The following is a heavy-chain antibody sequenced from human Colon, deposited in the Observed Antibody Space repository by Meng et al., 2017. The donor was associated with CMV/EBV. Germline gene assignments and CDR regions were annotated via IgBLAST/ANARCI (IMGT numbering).Heavy chain of an antibody. CDR3: ARDLVVVIPDDL. Sequence: ASVKVSCKASGYTFTGHHLHWVRQVPGQGLEWMGWINNNRGGTKYAQKFQGRVTMTRDTSISTAYMELTSLRSDATAVYYCARDLVVVIPDDLWGQGTLVTVSS. CDR2: INNNRGGT. J-gene: IGHJ5*02. V-gene: IGHV1-2*02. D-gene: IGHD2-2*01. CDR1: GYTFTGHH.